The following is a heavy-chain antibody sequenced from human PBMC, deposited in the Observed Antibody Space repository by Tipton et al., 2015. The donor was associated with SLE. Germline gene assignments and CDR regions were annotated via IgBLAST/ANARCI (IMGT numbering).Heavy chain of an antibody. CDR3: ARVESYYYYHMDV. Sequence: TLSLTCTVSGGSISSFYWSWIRQPPGKGLEWIGYIYYSGSTNYNPSLKSRVTISVDRSKNQFSLKLSSVTAADTAVYYCARVESYYYYHMDVWGKGTTVTVSS. CDR2: IYYSGST. CDR1: GGSISSFY. V-gene: IGHV4-59*12. J-gene: IGHJ6*03. D-gene: IGHD3-3*01.